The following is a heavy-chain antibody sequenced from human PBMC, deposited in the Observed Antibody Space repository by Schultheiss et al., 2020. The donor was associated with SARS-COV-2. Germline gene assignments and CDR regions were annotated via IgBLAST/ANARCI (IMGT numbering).Heavy chain of an antibody. V-gene: IGHV3-15*07. J-gene: IGHJ6*02. CDR1: GFTFSNAW. D-gene: IGHD6-25*01. CDR2: IKSKTDGGTT. Sequence: GGSLRLSCAASGFTFSNAWMNWVRQAPGKGLEWVGRIKSKTDGGTTDYAAPVKGRFTISRDDSKNTLYLQMNSLRAEDTAVYYCAKNERAWDYYYYGMDVWGQGTTVTVSS. CDR3: AKNERAWDYYYYGMDV.